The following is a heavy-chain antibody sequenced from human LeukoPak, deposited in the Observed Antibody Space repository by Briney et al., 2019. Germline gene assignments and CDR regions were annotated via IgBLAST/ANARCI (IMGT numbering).Heavy chain of an antibody. D-gene: IGHD2-2*01. Sequence: GASVKVSCKASGYTFTGYYMHWVRQAPGQGREWMGWVNPNSGGTNYAQKFQGRVTMTRDTSISTAYMELSRLRSDDTAVYYCASHPVKEYPSYSRWGQGTLVTVSS. CDR2: VNPNSGGT. J-gene: IGHJ4*02. V-gene: IGHV1-2*02. CDR1: GYTFTGYY. CDR3: ASHPVKEYPSYSR.